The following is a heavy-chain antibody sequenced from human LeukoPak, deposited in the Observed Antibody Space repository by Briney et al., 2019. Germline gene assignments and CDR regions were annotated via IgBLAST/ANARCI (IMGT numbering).Heavy chain of an antibody. V-gene: IGHV3-30-3*01. J-gene: IGHJ4*02. Sequence: GGSLRLSCAASGFTFSSYAMHWARQAPGKGLEWVAVISYDGSNKYYADSVKGRFTISRDNSKNTLYLQMNSLRAEDTAVYYCARRRYYFDYWGQGTLVTVSS. CDR2: ISYDGSNK. CDR1: GFTFSSYA. CDR3: ARRRYYFDY.